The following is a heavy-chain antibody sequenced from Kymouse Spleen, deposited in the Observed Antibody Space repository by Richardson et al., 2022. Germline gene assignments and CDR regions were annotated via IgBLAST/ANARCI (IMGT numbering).Heavy chain of an antibody. D-gene: IGHD1-26*01. CDR1: GFTFDDYA. CDR3: AKEGAIVGATQWFDP. J-gene: IGHJ5*02. CDR2: ISWNSGSI. V-gene: IGHV3-9*01. Sequence: EVQLVESGGGLVQPGRSLRLSCAASGFTFDDYAMHWVRQAPGKGLEWVSGISWNSGSIGYADSVKGRFTISRDNAKNSLYLQMNSLRAEDTALYYCAKEGAIVGATQWFDPWGQGTLVTVSS.